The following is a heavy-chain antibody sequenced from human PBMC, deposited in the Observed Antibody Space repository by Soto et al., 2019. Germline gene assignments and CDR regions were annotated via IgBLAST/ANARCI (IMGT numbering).Heavy chain of an antibody. V-gene: IGHV3-30-3*01. CDR2: ISYDGSNK. J-gene: IGHJ6*02. CDR3: ARDRIYYYDSSGYYYYYYGMDV. CDR1: GFTFSSYA. D-gene: IGHD3-22*01. Sequence: HPGGSLRLCCAASGFTFSSYAMHWVRQAPGKGLEWVAVISYDGSNKYYADSVKGRFTISRDNSKNTLYLQMNSMRAEDTAVYYCARDRIYYYDSSGYYYYYYGMDVWGQGTTVTVSS.